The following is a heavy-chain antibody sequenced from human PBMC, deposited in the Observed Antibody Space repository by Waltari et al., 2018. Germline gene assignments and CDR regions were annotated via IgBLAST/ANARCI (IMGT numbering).Heavy chain of an antibody. D-gene: IGHD3-22*01. CDR2: ISSQGGTT. V-gene: IGHV3-64D*06. CDR1: GFTFSDYA. CDR3: VKLAMIVVADFDY. Sequence: EVQLVESGGSLVQIGGSLRLSCSASGFTFSDYAMHWVRQVPGKGLEYVAAISSQGGTTYYADSVKGRFTISRDNSKNTLYLQMSSLRPGDTAVYYCVKLAMIVVADFDYWGQGTLVTVSS. J-gene: IGHJ4*02.